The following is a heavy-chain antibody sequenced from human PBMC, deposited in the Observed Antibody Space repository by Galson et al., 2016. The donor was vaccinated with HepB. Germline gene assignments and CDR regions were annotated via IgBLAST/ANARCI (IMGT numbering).Heavy chain of an antibody. CDR2: INPDSGST. J-gene: IGHJ5*02. D-gene: IGHD2-2*01. CDR1: GDTFTGYY. V-gene: IGHV1-2*06. CDR3: ARDSQPGYCGSKTCPKQNWFDP. Sequence: SVKVSCKASGDTFTGYYMHWVRQAPGQGLEWMGRINPDSGSTDYAQRFRGRVTITRDTSINTAYMELSVLTSDDTATYYCARDSQPGYCGSKTCPKQNWFDPWGQGTLVTVSS.